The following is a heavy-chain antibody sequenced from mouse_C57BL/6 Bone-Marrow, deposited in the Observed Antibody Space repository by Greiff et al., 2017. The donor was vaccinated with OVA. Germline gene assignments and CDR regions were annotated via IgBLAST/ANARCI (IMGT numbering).Heavy chain of an antibody. Sequence: VQLQQSGAELARPGASVKLSCKASGYTFTSYGISWVKQRTGQGLEWIGEIYPRSGNTYYNEKFKGKATLTADKSSSTAYMELRSLTSEDSAVYFCARRNYKVDYWGQGTTLTVSS. D-gene: IGHD2-1*01. CDR1: GYTFTSYG. V-gene: IGHV1-81*01. CDR2: IYPRSGNT. CDR3: ARRNYKVDY. J-gene: IGHJ2*01.